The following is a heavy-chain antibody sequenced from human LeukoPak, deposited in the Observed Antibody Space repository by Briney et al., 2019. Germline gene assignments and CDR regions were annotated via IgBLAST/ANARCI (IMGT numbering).Heavy chain of an antibody. CDR2: IFSSGST. D-gene: IGHD4-23*01. J-gene: IGHJ3*02. V-gene: IGHV4-61*02. Sequence: PSQTLSPTCSVSGGSIISDTYYWSWIRQPAGKGLEWIWRIFSSGSTNYNPSLKSRVTMSVDTSKNQFSLKLSSVTAADTAVYYCARRAYGGKAAFGMWGQGTMVTVSS. CDR1: GGSIISDTYY. CDR3: ARRAYGGKAAFGM.